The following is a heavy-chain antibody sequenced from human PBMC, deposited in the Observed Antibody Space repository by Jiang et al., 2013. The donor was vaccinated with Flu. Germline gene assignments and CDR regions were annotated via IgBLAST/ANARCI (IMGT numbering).Heavy chain of an antibody. J-gene: IGHJ6*02. Sequence: GAEVKKPGESLKISCKGSGYSFTSYWIGWVRQMPGKGLEWMGIIYPGDSDTRYSPSFQGQVTISADKSISTAYLQWISLKASDTAMYYCARSYEGYSGYDAKSYYYYGMDVWGQGTTVTVSS. CDR2: IYPGDSDT. D-gene: IGHD5-12*01. V-gene: IGHV5-51*03. CDR3: ARSYEGYSGYDAKSYYYYGMDV. CDR1: GYSFTSYW.